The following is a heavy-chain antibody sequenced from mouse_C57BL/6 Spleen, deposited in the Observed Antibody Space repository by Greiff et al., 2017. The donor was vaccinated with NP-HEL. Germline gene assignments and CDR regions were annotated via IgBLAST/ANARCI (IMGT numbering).Heavy chain of an antibody. Sequence: QVQLQQPGAELVKPGASVKMSCKASGYTFTSYWITWVKQRPGQGLEWIGDIYPGSGSTNYNEKFKSKATLTVDTSSSTAYMQPSSLTSEDSAVYYGAKMTTVPYYDAMDYWGQGTSVTVSS. CDR1: GYTFTSYW. D-gene: IGHD1-1*01. J-gene: IGHJ4*01. V-gene: IGHV1-55*01. CDR3: AKMTTVPYYDAMDY. CDR2: IYPGSGST.